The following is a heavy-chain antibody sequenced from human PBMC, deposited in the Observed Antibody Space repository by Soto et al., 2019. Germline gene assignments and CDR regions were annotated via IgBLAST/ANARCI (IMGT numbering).Heavy chain of an antibody. CDR3: ARAQYSSGWYLDY. V-gene: IGHV3-33*01. J-gene: IGHJ4*02. CDR1: GFTFSSYG. CDR2: IWYDGSNK. D-gene: IGHD6-19*01. Sequence: QVQLVESGGGVVQPGRSLRLSCAASGFTFSSYGMHWVRQAPGKGLEWVAVIWYDGSNKYYADSVKGRFTISRDNSKNTLYLQMNSLRAEDTAVYYCARAQYSSGWYLDYWGQGTLVTVSS.